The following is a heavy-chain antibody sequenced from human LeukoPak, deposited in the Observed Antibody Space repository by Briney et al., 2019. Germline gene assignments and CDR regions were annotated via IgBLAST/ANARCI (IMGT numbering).Heavy chain of an antibody. CDR1: NNFIRNGYY. V-gene: IGHV4-38-2*01. Sequence: SETLSLTCAVSNNFIRNGYYWGWIRQPPGKGLEWIGSIYHSGSTYYNPSLKSRLTISLYTSKSHFSLNLSSVTAADTAVYYCARENYQGAFDIWGQGTMVTVSS. J-gene: IGHJ3*02. CDR3: ARENYQGAFDI. D-gene: IGHD1-7*01. CDR2: IYHSGST.